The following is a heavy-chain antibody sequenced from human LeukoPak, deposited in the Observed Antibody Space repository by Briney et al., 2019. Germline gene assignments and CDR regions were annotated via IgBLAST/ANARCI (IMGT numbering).Heavy chain of an antibody. CDR1: GFTFDDYG. V-gene: IGHV3-20*04. CDR2: INWNGGST. J-gene: IGHJ4*02. Sequence: GGSLRLSCAASGFTFDDYGMSWVRHAPGKGLEWVSNINWNGGSTGYADSVRGRFTISRDNAKNSLYLQMNSPRAEDTALYYCARVSDISVAAYFDYWGQGTRVTVSS. D-gene: IGHD6-19*01. CDR3: ARVSDISVAAYFDY.